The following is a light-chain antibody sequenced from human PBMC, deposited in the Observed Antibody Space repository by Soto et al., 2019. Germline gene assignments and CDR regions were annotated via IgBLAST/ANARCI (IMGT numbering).Light chain of an antibody. CDR2: EVT. Sequence: SVLTQPASLSCSPLQSITISCAVTSSDVGGYNHVSWYQIHPGKAPKLIIYEVTSRPSGVSYRFSGSKSGNSASLTISGLQAEDEADYYCSSYASSSSYVFGGGTKVTVL. J-gene: IGLJ1*01. V-gene: IGLV2-14*01. CDR1: SSDVGGYNH. CDR3: SSYASSSSYV.